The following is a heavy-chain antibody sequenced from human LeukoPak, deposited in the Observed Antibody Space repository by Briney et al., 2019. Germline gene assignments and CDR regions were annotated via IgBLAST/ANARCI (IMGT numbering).Heavy chain of an antibody. J-gene: IGHJ5*02. D-gene: IGHD3-22*01. CDR2: IWYDGSNK. Sequence: GRSLRLSCAASGFTFSSYGMHWVRQAPGKGLEWVAVIWYDGSNKYYADSVKGRFTISGDNSKNTLYLQMNSLRAEDTAVYYCARDSVVVTHNWFDPWGQGTRVTVSS. CDR1: GFTFSSYG. V-gene: IGHV3-33*01. CDR3: ARDSVVVTHNWFDP.